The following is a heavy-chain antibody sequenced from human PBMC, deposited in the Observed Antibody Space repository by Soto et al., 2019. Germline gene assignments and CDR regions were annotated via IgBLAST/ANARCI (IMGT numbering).Heavy chain of an antibody. Sequence: QAQVVQSGAEVRKPGSSVKLSCKASEGTFNSYAIAWVRQAPGQGLEWMGGIIPYYNTLNYAQKFQDRVTITADDSTNTVYMEMSSLRSDDTADYFCSSGASRWYPYFFDSWAQGTLVTVSS. V-gene: IGHV1-69*01. J-gene: IGHJ4*02. CDR2: IIPYYNTL. CDR1: EGTFNSYA. CDR3: SSGASRWYPYFFDS. D-gene: IGHD6-13*01.